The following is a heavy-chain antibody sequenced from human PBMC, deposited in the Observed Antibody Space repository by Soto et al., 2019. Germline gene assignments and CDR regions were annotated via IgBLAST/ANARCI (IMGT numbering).Heavy chain of an antibody. CDR1: VGSSSSYY. J-gene: IGHJ4*02. CDR2: IYYSGST. CDR3: ARARLRTGNVDY. D-gene: IGHD1-1*01. Sequence: SETLSLTCTVSVGSSSSYYWSWIRQPPGKGLEWIGYIYYSGSTNYNPSLKSRVTISVDTSKNQFSLKLSSVTAADTAVYYCARARLRTGNVDYWGQGTLVTVSS. V-gene: IGHV4-59*01.